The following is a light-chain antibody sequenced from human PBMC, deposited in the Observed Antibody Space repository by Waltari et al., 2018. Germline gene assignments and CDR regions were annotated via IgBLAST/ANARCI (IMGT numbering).Light chain of an antibody. CDR3: QQYNRFSP. CDR1: EAINKW. V-gene: IGKV1-5*01. Sequence: DTQLSQFPSTLPASVRDRVTITCRAREAINKWLAWYQQKPGKAPKVLIYDASTLQSGVPSRFSGSGSGTEFTLTIDSLQPDDFATYYCQQYNRFSPFGQGTNVEVK. J-gene: IGKJ1*01. CDR2: DAS.